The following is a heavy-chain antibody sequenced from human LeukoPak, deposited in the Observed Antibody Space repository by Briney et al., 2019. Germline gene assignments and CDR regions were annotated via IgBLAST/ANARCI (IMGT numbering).Heavy chain of an antibody. J-gene: IGHJ4*02. CDR2: ISSSSSYI. V-gene: IGHV3-21*01. D-gene: IGHD3-10*01. Sequence: GGSLRLSCAASGFTFSSYSMNWVRQAPGKGLEWVSSISSSSSYIYYADSVKRRFTISRDNAKNSLYLQMNSLRAEDTAVYYCAREGGPYGPNDYWGQGTLVTVSS. CDR1: GFTFSSYS. CDR3: AREGGPYGPNDY.